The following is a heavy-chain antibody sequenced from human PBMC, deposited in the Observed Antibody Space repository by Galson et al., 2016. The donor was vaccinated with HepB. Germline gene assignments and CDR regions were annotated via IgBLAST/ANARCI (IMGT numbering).Heavy chain of an antibody. CDR2: ISGTGAST. J-gene: IGHJ4*02. CDR3: AKALTRGGYNLGY. D-gene: IGHD5-24*01. V-gene: IGHV3-23*01. CDR1: GFIFNIYG. Sequence: SLRLSCAASGFIFNIYGMSWVRQAPGKGLEWVSSISGTGASTYYADSVKGRFTISRDNSNNTLFLQMNSLRVEDTAIYYCAKALTRGGYNLGYWGQGILVSVSS.